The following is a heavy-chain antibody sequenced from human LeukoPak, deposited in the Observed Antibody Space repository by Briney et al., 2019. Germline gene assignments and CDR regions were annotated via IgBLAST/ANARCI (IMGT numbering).Heavy chain of an antibody. V-gene: IGHV4-4*07. D-gene: IGHD2-2*01. Sequence: SETPSLTCTVSGGSISSYYWSWIRQPAGKGLEWIGRIYTSGSTNYNPSLKSRVTMSVDTSKNQFSLKLSSVTAADTAVYYCARDFCSSTSCSYYFDYWGQGTLVTVSS. CDR3: ARDFCSSTSCSYYFDY. CDR1: GGSISSYY. CDR2: IYTSGST. J-gene: IGHJ4*02.